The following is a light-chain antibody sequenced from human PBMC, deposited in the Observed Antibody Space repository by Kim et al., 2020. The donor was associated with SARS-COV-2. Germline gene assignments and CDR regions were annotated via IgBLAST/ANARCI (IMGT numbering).Light chain of an antibody. CDR3: NSRDSSGNHLE. V-gene: IGLV3-19*01. CDR2: GKN. Sequence: SSELTQDPAVSVALGQTVRITCQGDSLRSYYASWYQQKPGQAPVLVIYGKNNRRSGIPDRFSGSSSGNTASLTITGAQAEDEADYNCNSRDSSGNHLEFG. CDR1: SLRSYY. J-gene: IGLJ2*01.